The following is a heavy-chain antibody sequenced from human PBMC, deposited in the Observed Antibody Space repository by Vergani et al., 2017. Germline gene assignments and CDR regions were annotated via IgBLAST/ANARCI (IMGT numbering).Heavy chain of an antibody. V-gene: IGHV4-59*01. D-gene: IGHD1-20*01. Sequence: QVQLQESGPGLVKPSETLSLTCTVSGGSISSYYWSWIRQPPGNGLEWIGYIYYSGSTNYNPSLKSRVTISVDTSKNQFSLKLSSVTAADTAVYYCAITGTTTVDAFDIWGQGTMVTVSS. CDR3: AITGTTTVDAFDI. CDR1: GGSISSYY. J-gene: IGHJ3*02. CDR2: IYYSGST.